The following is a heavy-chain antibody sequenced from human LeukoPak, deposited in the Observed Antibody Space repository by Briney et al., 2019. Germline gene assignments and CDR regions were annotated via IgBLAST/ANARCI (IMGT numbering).Heavy chain of an antibody. CDR3: ARVADDDILTDYPPDYYYYGMDV. D-gene: IGHD3-9*01. V-gene: IGHV1-18*04. CDR1: GYTFTSYC. J-gene: IGHJ6*04. CDR2: ISSYNGNT. Sequence: SVKVSCKACGYTFTSYCISWVRQAPGQGREGMGWISSYNGNTNYAHKLQGRVTMTTDTSTSTAYMELRSLRSDDTAVYYCARVADDDILTDYPPDYYYYGMDVWGKGTTVTVSS.